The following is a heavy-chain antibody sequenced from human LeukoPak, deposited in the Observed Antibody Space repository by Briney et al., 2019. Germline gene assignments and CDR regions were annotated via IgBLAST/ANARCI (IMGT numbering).Heavy chain of an antibody. V-gene: IGHV4-59*01. Sequence: TETLSLTCTVSGGSISSYYWSWIRQPPGKGLEWIGYIYYSGSTNYNPSLKSRVTISVDTSKNQFPLKLSSVTAADTAVYYCARSNLYYYGSGSYFNWFDPWGQGTLVTVSS. D-gene: IGHD3-10*01. CDR1: GGSISSYY. CDR3: ARSNLYYYGSGSYFNWFDP. J-gene: IGHJ5*02. CDR2: IYYSGST.